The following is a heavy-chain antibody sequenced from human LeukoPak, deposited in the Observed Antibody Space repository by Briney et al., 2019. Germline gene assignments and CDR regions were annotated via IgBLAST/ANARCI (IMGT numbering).Heavy chain of an antibody. CDR1: GFTFSSCS. D-gene: IGHD6-13*01. V-gene: IGHV3-48*02. J-gene: IGHJ4*02. CDR3: ARDPHIAAAGTIFDY. Sequence: PGGSLRLSCVVSGFTFSSCSMNWVRQAPGKGPEGVSYISSSSTTRYYADSVKGRFTISRDNAKNSLYLQMNSLRDEDSAVYYCARDPHIAAAGTIFDYWGQGTLVTVSS. CDR2: ISSSSTTR.